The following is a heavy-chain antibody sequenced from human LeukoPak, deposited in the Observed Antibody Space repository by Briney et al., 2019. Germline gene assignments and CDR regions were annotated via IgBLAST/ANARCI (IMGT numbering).Heavy chain of an antibody. Sequence: PSETLSLTRTVSGGSISSYYWSWIRQPPGKGLEWIGYIYYSGSTNYNPSLKSRVTISVDTSKNQFSLKLSSVTAADTAVYYCARVRNDGGYYYYYMDVWGKGTTVTISS. CDR2: IYYSGST. D-gene: IGHD1-1*01. V-gene: IGHV4-59*01. J-gene: IGHJ6*03. CDR3: ARVRNDGGYYYYYMDV. CDR1: GGSISSYY.